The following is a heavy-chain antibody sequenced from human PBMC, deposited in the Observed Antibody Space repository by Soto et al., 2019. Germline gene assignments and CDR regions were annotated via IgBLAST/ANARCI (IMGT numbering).Heavy chain of an antibody. Sequence: GASVKVSCKASGGTFSSYAISWLRQAPGQGLEWMGGIIPIFGTANYAQKFQGRVTITADESTSTAYMELSSLRSEDTAVYYCARDFYVDTAMAYFDYWGQGTLVTVSS. CDR3: ARDFYVDTAMAYFDY. CDR1: GGTFSSYA. D-gene: IGHD5-18*01. CDR2: IIPIFGTA. J-gene: IGHJ4*02. V-gene: IGHV1-69*13.